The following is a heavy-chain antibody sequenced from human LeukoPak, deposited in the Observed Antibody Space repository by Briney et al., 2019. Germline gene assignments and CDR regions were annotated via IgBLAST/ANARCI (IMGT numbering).Heavy chain of an antibody. V-gene: IGHV3-48*03. CDR1: GSTFSSYE. CDR3: AELGFTMIGGV. D-gene: IGHD3-10*02. J-gene: IGHJ6*04. CDR2: ISSSGSTI. Sequence: PGGSLRLSYAASGSTFSSYEMNWVRQAPGKGLEWVSYISSSGSTIYYADSVKGRFTISRDNAKNSLYLQMNSLRAEDTAVYYCAELGFTMIGGVWGKGTTVTISS.